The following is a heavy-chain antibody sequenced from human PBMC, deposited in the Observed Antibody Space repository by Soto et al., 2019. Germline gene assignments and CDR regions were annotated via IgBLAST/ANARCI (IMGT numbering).Heavy chain of an antibody. CDR2: ISSDSGTI. CDR3: ARGRLWSFDF. J-gene: IGHJ4*02. V-gene: IGHV3-48*02. CDR1: GFSFRIYS. D-gene: IGHD3-10*01. Sequence: EVQMVESGGDLVQPGGSLRLSCVVSGFSFRIYSMNWVRQAPVKGLEWISYISSDSGTIYYADSLKGLFTISRDNGKNSLYLQMNSLTDEDTAVYYCARGRLWSFDFWGQGTLVTVSS.